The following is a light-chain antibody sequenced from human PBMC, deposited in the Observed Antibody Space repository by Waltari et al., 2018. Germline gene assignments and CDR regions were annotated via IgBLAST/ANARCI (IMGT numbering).Light chain of an antibody. CDR3: HQHNSWPPLS. CDR2: GAS. Sequence: EIVMTQSPATLPVSPGESATLPCRASQSVSSNLAWYQQKPGQAPRLLIYGASTRATGVPARFSGSGSGTDFTLTISGLQSEDYAVYFCHQHNSWPPLSFGGGTKVEIK. V-gene: IGKV3-15*01. CDR1: QSVSSN. J-gene: IGKJ4*01.